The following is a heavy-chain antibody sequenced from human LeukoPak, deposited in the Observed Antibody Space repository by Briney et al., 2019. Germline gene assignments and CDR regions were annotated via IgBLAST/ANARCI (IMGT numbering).Heavy chain of an antibody. CDR2: VNHSGST. V-gene: IGHV4-34*01. D-gene: IGHD5-24*01. Sequence: PSETLSLTCAVYGGSFSGYYWSWIRQPPGKGLEWIGEVNHSGSTNYNPSLKSRVTISVDTSKNQFSLKLSSVTAADTAVYYCARPVKDGYKPTYFDLWGRGTLVTVSS. J-gene: IGHJ2*01. CDR3: ARPVKDGYKPTYFDL. CDR1: GGSFSGYY.